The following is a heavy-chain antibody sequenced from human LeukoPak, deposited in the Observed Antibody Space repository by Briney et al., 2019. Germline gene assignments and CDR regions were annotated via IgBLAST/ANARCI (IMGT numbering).Heavy chain of an antibody. CDR3: ARDHASGSPSADYYYGMDV. CDR2: ISAYNGNT. Sequence: VASVKVSCKASGYTFTSYGISWVRQAPGQGLEWMGWISAYNGNTNYAQKLQGRVTMTTDTSTSTAYMELRSLRSDDTAVYYCARDHASGSPSADYYYGMDVWGQGTTVTVSS. J-gene: IGHJ6*02. V-gene: IGHV1-18*01. D-gene: IGHD1-26*01. CDR1: GYTFTSYG.